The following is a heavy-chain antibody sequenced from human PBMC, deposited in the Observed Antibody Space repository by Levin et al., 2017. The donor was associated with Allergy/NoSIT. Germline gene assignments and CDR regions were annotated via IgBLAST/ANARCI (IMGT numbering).Heavy chain of an antibody. D-gene: IGHD4/OR15-4a*01. Sequence: GSLRLSCAVYGGSFSGYYWSWIRQPPGKGLEWIGEINHSGSTNYNPSLKSRVTISVDTSKNQFSLKLSSVTAADTAVYYCARATMATGAFDYWGQGTLVTVSS. J-gene: IGHJ4*02. CDR3: ARATMATGAFDY. CDR2: INHSGST. V-gene: IGHV4-34*01. CDR1: GGSFSGYY.